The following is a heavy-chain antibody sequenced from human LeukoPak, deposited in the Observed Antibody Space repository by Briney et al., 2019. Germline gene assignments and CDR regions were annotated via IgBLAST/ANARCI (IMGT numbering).Heavy chain of an antibody. CDR3: AKDRNPGIFGY. Sequence: GGSLRLSCAASGFTFSSYSMNWVRQAPGKGLEWVSSISSSSSYIYYADSVKGRFTISRDNSKNTLYLQMNSLRAEDTAVYYCAKDRNPGIFGYWGQGTLVTVSS. CDR1: GFTFSSYS. J-gene: IGHJ4*02. CDR2: ISSSSSYI. V-gene: IGHV3-21*01. D-gene: IGHD1-14*01.